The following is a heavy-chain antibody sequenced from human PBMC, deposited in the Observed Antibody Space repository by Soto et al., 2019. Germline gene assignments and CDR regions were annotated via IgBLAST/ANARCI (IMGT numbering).Heavy chain of an antibody. Sequence: ASVKVSCKASGYTLTSYAMHWVRQAPGQRLEWMGWINAGNGNTKYSQKFQGRVTITRDTSASTAYMELSSLRSEDTAVYYCARGGHCSSTSCYDDWFDPWGQGTLVTVSS. CDR2: INAGNGNT. D-gene: IGHD2-2*01. J-gene: IGHJ5*02. V-gene: IGHV1-3*01. CDR3: ARGGHCSSTSCYDDWFDP. CDR1: GYTLTSYA.